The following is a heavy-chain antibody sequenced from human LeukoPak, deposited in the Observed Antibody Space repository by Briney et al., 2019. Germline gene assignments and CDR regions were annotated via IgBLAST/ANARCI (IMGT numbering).Heavy chain of an antibody. J-gene: IGHJ4*02. V-gene: IGHV3-30*02. CDR3: AKENTAMAAMTDY. Sequence: HPGGSLRLSCAASGFTFSSYGMHWVRQAPGRGLEWVAFIWYDGRSEDYADSVKGRFTISRDNSKNTLYLQMNSLRAEDTAVYYCAKENTAMAAMTDYWGQGTLVTVSS. D-gene: IGHD5-18*01. CDR1: GFTFSSYG. CDR2: IWYDGRSE.